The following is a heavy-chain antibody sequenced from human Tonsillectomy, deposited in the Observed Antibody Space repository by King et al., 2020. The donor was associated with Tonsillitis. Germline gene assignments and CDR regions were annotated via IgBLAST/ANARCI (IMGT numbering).Heavy chain of an antibody. Sequence: VQLVESGGGVVQPGGSLRLSCAASGFTFNNYGIHWVRQAPGKGLDWVAFIRYDGGNTYYADSVRGRFTISRDNSKNTLYLQMNSLRSEDTAVYYCAKERPLYSGRYLGNEYYFDYWGQGTLVTVSS. V-gene: IGHV3-30*02. D-gene: IGHD1-26*01. J-gene: IGHJ4*02. CDR2: IRYDGGNT. CDR1: GFTFNNYG. CDR3: AKERPLYSGRYLGNEYYFDY.